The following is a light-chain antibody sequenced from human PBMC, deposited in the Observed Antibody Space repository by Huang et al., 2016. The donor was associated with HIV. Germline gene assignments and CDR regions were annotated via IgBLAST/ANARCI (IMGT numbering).Light chain of an antibody. CDR1: QSVSSGY. J-gene: IGKJ1*01. V-gene: IGKV3-20*01. CDR3: QQYDSSPGT. CDR2: GVS. Sequence: EIVLMQSPGTLSLSPGERATLSCRASQSVSSGYLAWYQKRPGQAHRLLIFGVSTRATGIPDRFSGSGSGTDFTLTISRLEPEDFAVYYCQQYDSSPGTFGQGTKVEIK.